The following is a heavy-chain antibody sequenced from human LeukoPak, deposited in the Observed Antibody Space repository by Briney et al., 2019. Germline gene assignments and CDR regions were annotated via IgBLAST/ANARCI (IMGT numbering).Heavy chain of an antibody. CDR2: IKQDGNEK. V-gene: IGHV3-7*04. CDR3: AREYFYGSGSYYNGY. J-gene: IGHJ4*02. D-gene: IGHD3-10*01. CDR1: GFTSRNYW. Sequence: GGSLRLSCAASGFTSRNYWMTWVRQAPGKGLEWVANIKQDGNEKYYVDSVKGRFTISRDNAKNSLYLHMNSLRAEDTAVYYCAREYFYGSGSYYNGYWGQGALVTVSS.